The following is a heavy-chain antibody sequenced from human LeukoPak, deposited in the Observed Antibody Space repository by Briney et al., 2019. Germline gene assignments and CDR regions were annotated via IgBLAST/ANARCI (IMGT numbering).Heavy chain of an antibody. D-gene: IGHD5-24*01. CDR3: AREVEMATQFDY. CDR1: GGSISTHY. V-gene: IGHV4-4*07. J-gene: IGHJ4*02. Sequence: SECLSLTCTVSGGSISTHYWSWIRQPAGKGLEWIGRISTTGSTNYNPSLKSRVTMSIDTSKNQFSLKLSSVTAADTAVYYCAREVEMATQFDYWGQGTLVTVSS. CDR2: ISTTGST.